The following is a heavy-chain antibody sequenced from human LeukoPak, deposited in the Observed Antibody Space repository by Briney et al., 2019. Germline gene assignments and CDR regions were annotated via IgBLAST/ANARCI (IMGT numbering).Heavy chain of an antibody. J-gene: IGHJ6*03. CDR1: GFTFSSYA. CDR3: AKLGGHPLHNYYVGV. Sequence: GRSLRLSCAASGFTFSSYAMSWVRQAPGKGLEWVSGILDSGYSTYYANSVKGRFTISRDNSNNTLYLQMNSLRAEDTAVYYCAKLGGHPLHNYYVGVWGKGTTVAVSS. CDR2: ILDSGYST. V-gene: IGHV3-23*01. D-gene: IGHD3-16*01.